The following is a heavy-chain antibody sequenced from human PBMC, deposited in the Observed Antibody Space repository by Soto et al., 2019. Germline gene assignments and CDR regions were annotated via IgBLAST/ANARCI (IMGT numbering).Heavy chain of an antibody. J-gene: IGHJ4*02. CDR3: ARGLGGSYFPFDY. D-gene: IGHD1-26*01. V-gene: IGHV1-69*11. CDR2: IVPMLRTP. Sequence: QVQLVQSGAEVKKPGSSVKVSCKASGGSFSDYAINWVRQAPGPGLEWMGGIVPMLRTPNYARKFQGRVTLTADDSQSAVSMELTSLTSDDTAVYYCARGLGGSYFPFDYWGQGTLVTVSS. CDR1: GGSFSDYA.